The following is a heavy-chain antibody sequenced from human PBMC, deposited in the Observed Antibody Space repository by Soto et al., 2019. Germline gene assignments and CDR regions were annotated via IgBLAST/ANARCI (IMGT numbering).Heavy chain of an antibody. CDR1: GGSISNYY. J-gene: IGHJ4*02. CDR3: ARGRRYYYDNTGPFYFEH. D-gene: IGHD3-22*01. V-gene: IGHV4-59*01. Sequence: SETLSLTCXVSGGSISNYYWSWIRQPPGNELEWIAYIYYNGITNYNPSLKSRVTISVDTSKNQFSLTLTSVTAADTAVYYCARGRRYYYDNTGPFYFEHWGQGTLVTVSS. CDR2: IYYNGIT.